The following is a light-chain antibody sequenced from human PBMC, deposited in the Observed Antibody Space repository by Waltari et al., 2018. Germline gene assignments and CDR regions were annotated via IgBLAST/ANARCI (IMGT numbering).Light chain of an antibody. J-gene: IGKJ1*01. CDR2: RVS. CDR3: MEATHSWT. Sequence: DVVMTQSPLSLPVTLGQAASISCRSSQSLVHSDGNTYLNWIQQSPGQSPRRLIYRVSRRESVVPDRFSGSGAGTDFPLKISRVAAEDVGVYYRMEATHSWTFGQGTKVEIK. V-gene: IGKV2-30*02. CDR1: QSLVHSDGNTY.